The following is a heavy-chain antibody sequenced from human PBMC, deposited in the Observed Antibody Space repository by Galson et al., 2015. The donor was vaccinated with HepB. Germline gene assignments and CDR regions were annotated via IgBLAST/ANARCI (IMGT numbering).Heavy chain of an antibody. D-gene: IGHD3-3*01. J-gene: IGHJ4*02. CDR3: ARLSRSFGVVPSFDY. CDR2: IIPIFGSV. Sequence: SVKVSCKASGGTFSNYAISWVRQAPGQGLEWMGGIIPIFGSVNYAQKFQGRVTITADESTSTVYMELSSLRSEDTAVYYCARLSRSFGVVPSFDYWGQGTLVTVSS. CDR1: GGTFSNYA. V-gene: IGHV1-69*13.